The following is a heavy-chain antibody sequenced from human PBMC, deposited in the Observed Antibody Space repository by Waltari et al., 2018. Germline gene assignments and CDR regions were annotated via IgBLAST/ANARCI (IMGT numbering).Heavy chain of an antibody. D-gene: IGHD3-16*01. CDR3: ARDRITVATPFDY. CDR1: GYTFTSYY. J-gene: IGHJ4*02. CDR2: INPSGGST. V-gene: IGHV1-46*01. Sequence: QVQLVQSGAEVKKPGASVKVSCKASGYTFTSYYMHWVRQAPGQGLEWMGIINPSGGSTNYAQQFQGRVTMTRDTSTSTVYMELSSLGSEDTAVYYCARDRITVATPFDYWGQGTLVTVSS.